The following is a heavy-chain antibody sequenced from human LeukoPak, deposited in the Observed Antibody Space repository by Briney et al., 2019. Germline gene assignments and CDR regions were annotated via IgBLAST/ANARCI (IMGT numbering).Heavy chain of an antibody. Sequence: ASVKVSCKASGYTFTSYDINWVRQATGQGLEWMGWMNPNRGNTGYAQKFQGRVTMTRNTSISTAYMELSSLRTEDTAVYYCARSSVVVPAYYYYGMDVWGQGTTVTVSS. D-gene: IGHD2-2*01. CDR1: GYTFTSYD. J-gene: IGHJ6*02. CDR2: MNPNRGNT. V-gene: IGHV1-8*01. CDR3: ARSSVVVPAYYYYGMDV.